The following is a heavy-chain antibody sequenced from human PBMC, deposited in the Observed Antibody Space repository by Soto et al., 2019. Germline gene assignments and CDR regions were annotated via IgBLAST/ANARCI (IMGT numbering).Heavy chain of an antibody. CDR1: GGSIHSGGYY. CDR2: IYFTGST. CDR3: VREAATLVNNRYDYYGLDV. V-gene: IGHV4-31*03. Sequence: SETLSLTCTVSGGSIHSGGYYWTWIRQHPGKGLEWIGNIYFTGSTYYNPSLKSRITISVDTSKNQFSLKLNSVTDADTAVYNCVREAATLVNNRYDYYGLDVWGQGTTVTVS. D-gene: IGHD6-13*01. J-gene: IGHJ6*02.